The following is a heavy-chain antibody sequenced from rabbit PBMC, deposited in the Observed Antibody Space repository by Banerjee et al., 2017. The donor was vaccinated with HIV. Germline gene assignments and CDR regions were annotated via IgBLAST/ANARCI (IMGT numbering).Heavy chain of an antibody. CDR3: TRDSGNGLRYFNL. J-gene: IGHJ4*01. Sequence: QSLEESGGDLVKPGASLTLTCTASGFSFSSSYYMYWVRQAPGKGLEWIACIYTDSSGSTWYASWAKGRFTVSKASSTTVTLQMTSLTAADTATYFCTRDSGNGLRYFNLWGPGTLVTVS. V-gene: IGHV1S40*01. CDR1: GFSFSSSYY. CDR2: IYTDSSGST. D-gene: IGHD1-1*01.